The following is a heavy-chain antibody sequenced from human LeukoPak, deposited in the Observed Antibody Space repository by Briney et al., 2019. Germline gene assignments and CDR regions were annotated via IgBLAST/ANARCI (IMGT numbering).Heavy chain of an antibody. CDR2: INPSGGST. J-gene: IGHJ6*03. CDR3: ARDRCSGGSCYSPYYYYYMDV. D-gene: IGHD2-15*01. Sequence: GASVKVSCKASGYTFTSYYVHWVRQAPGQGLEWMGIINPSGGSTSYAQKFQGRVTMTRDMSTSTVYMELSSLRSEDTAVYYCARDRCSGGSCYSPYYYYYMDVWGKGTTVTVSS. CDR1: GYTFTSYY. V-gene: IGHV1-46*01.